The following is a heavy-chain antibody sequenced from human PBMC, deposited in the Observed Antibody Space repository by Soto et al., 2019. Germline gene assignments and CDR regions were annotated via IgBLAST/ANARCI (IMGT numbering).Heavy chain of an antibody. CDR3: ARDLMITFGGVIPLYYFDY. V-gene: IGHV1-2*02. J-gene: IGHJ4*02. CDR2: INPNSGGT. CDR1: ENTFIGYY. Sequence: ASVKVSCKASENTFIGYYLHWVRQAPGQGLEWMGWINPNSGGTNYAQKFQGRVTMTRDPSISTAYMELSRLRSDDTAVYYCARDLMITFGGVIPLYYFDYWGQGTLVTVSS. D-gene: IGHD3-16*01.